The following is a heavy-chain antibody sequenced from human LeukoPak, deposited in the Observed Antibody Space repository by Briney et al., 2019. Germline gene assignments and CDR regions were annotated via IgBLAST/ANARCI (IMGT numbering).Heavy chain of an antibody. CDR2: IYYSGST. V-gene: IGHV4-39*01. D-gene: IGHD5-18*01. J-gene: IGHJ4*02. CDR1: GGSISSSNYY. CDR3: ARQLYSYGAYFDY. Sequence: SETLSLTCTVSGGSISSSNYYWGWIRQPPGKGLEWIGSIYYSGSTYYNPSLKSRVTISVDTSKNQFSLKLSSVTAADTAVYYCARQLYSYGAYFDYWGQGTLVIVSS.